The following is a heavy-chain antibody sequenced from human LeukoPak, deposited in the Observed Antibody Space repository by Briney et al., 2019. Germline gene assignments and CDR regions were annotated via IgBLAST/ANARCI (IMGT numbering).Heavy chain of an antibody. V-gene: IGHV3-7*04. CDR3: AGVYGDYFGY. Sequence: GGSLRLSCAASGFTFSSYGMRWVRQAPGKGLEWVANIKRDRGEINYVDSGKGRFTISRDNAKNSLYLQTNSLRAEDTAMYYCAGVYGDYFGYWGEGTLVTVSS. J-gene: IGHJ4*02. CDR1: GFTFSSYG. D-gene: IGHD4-17*01. CDR2: IKRDRGEI.